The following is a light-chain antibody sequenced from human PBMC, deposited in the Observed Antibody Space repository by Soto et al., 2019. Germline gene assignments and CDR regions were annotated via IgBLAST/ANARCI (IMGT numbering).Light chain of an antibody. CDR2: KAS. V-gene: IGKV1-5*03. CDR1: QSISSW. J-gene: IGKJ1*01. Sequence: DIQMTQSPSTLSASVGDRVTITCRASQSISSWLAWYQQKPGKAPKLLIYKASSLQSGVPSRFSGSGSGTEFTLTISRLQPDDFAAYYCQQCSSYPWPCGQGTKVEIK. CDR3: QQCSSYPWP.